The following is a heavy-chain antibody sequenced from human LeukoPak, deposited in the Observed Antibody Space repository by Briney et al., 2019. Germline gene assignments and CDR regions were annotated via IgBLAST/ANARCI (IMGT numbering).Heavy chain of an antibody. Sequence: SETLSLTCSVSGVSISTYYWIWIRQPPAKGLEWMGSFPYSGSTKYNPSLKSRVTMSVDTSKNQFSLKLSSVTAADTAVYYCARMYSGTSYYFDYWGQGTLVTVSS. CDR1: GVSISTYY. V-gene: IGHV4-59*01. J-gene: IGHJ4*02. CDR3: ARMYSGTSYYFDY. D-gene: IGHD1-26*01. CDR2: FPYSGST.